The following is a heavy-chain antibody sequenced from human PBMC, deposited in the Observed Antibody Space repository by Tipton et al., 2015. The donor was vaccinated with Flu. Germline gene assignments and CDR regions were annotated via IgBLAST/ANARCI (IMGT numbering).Heavy chain of an antibody. Sequence: TLSLTCSVSGDSIGSDYYWAWIRQPPGKGLEWLGNIHRSGNTHYNSSLKSRVTISVDKSKNQCSLRLLSVTATDTAVYYRARRDYSNYVSEPKNWFDPRGQGILVTVSS. CDR3: ARRDYSNYVSEPKNWFDP. D-gene: IGHD4-11*01. CDR1: GDSIGSDYY. V-gene: IGHV4-38-2*01. J-gene: IGHJ5*02. CDR2: IHRSGNT.